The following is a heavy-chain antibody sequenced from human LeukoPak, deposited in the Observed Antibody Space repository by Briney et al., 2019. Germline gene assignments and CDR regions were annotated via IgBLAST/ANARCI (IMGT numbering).Heavy chain of an antibody. J-gene: IGHJ2*01. D-gene: IGHD3-10*01. CDR3: ARGRGTTMVRGVITNYFDL. V-gene: IGHV1-2*02. CDR1: VYTFTAPY. Sequence: ASMKVSSTASVYTFTAPYIHSARHAPGPGLEWMGWIDPNSGGTIYAQKFLSSVTMTGNTSINTAFMELSRLRSDDTAIYYCARGRGTTMVRGVITNYFDLWGRGSLVTASS. CDR2: IDPNSGGT.